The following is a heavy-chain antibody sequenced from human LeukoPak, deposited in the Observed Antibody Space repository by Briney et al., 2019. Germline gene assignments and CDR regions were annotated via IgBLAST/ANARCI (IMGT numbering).Heavy chain of an antibody. V-gene: IGHV3-23*01. CDR2: ISGSAART. D-gene: IGHD3-10*01. J-gene: IGHJ4*02. CDR1: GFTFSAYA. Sequence: GASLRLSCAASGFTFSAYAVTWVRQAPGKGLEWVSAISGSAARTYYADSVKGRFTISRDNSKNTLYLQMNSLRAEDTAVYYCAKEVLWSLGPHFDYWGQGTLVTVSS. CDR3: AKEVLWSLGPHFDY.